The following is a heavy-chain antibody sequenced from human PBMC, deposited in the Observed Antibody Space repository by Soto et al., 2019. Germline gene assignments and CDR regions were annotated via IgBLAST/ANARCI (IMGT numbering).Heavy chain of an antibody. J-gene: IGHJ5*02. V-gene: IGHV4-39*01. CDR2: IYYSGST. CDR1: GGSISSSSYY. CDR3: GAVITPTNWFDP. Sequence: QLQLQESGPGLVKPSETLSLTCTVSGGSISSSSYYWGWIRQPPGKGLEWIGSIYYSGSTYYNPSLKSRVTISVDTSKNQFSLKLSSVTAADTAVYYCGAVITPTNWFDPWGQGTLVTVSS. D-gene: IGHD3-22*01.